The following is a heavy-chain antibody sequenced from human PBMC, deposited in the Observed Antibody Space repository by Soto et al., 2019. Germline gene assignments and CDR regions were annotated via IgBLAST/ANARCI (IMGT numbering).Heavy chain of an antibody. Sequence: PGGSLRLSCAASGFTFDDYAMHWVRQAPGKGLEWVSGISWNSGSIGYADSVKGRFTISRDNAKNSLYLQMNSLRAEDTALYYCAKDIGVGELSAFDIWGQGTMVTVSS. CDR1: GFTFDDYA. D-gene: IGHD3-10*01. V-gene: IGHV3-9*01. CDR2: ISWNSGSI. J-gene: IGHJ3*02. CDR3: AKDIGVGELSAFDI.